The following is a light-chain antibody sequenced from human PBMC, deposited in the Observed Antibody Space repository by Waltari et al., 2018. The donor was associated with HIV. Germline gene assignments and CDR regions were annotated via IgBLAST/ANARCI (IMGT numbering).Light chain of an antibody. Sequence: QTVVTQEPSLTVSPGGTITLTCASTTGAVTSDTNPNWFQQKPGKAPRALIFSTANKYSWTPARFSGSLLGGKAALTLSGLQPEDEAEYFCLLYYSGVVVFGGGTRVTVL. CDR2: STA. J-gene: IGLJ2*01. CDR1: TGAVTSDTN. CDR3: LLYYSGVVV. V-gene: IGLV7-43*01.